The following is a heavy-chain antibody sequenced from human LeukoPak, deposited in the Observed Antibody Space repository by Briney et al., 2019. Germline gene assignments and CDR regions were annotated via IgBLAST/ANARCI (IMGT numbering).Heavy chain of an antibody. CDR3: ARVVTPLGKRNYYYYYYMDV. CDR2: ISSSSSYI. CDR1: GFTFSSYS. D-gene: IGHD4-11*01. Sequence: GGSLRLSCAASGFTFSSYSMNWVRQAPGKGLEWVSSISSSSSYIYYADSVKGRFTISRDNAKNSLYLQMNSLRAEDTAVYYCARVVTPLGKRNYYYYYYMDVWGKGTTVTVSS. V-gene: IGHV3-21*01. J-gene: IGHJ6*03.